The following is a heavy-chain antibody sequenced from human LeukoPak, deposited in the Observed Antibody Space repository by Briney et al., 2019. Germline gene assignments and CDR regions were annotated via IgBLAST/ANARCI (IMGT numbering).Heavy chain of an antibody. CDR2: INPDNGAT. CDR1: GYTFTGNY. V-gene: IGHV1-2*02. D-gene: IGHD3-9*01. Sequence: ASVRVSCTASGYTFTGNYMHWGRQAPGQGVEWVGWINPDNGATDYAQRFQGRVNLTRDTSISTAIKDLSSLKSDDTAVYFCARETWFFAYWGQGTLVTVSS. J-gene: IGHJ4*02. CDR3: ARETWFFAY.